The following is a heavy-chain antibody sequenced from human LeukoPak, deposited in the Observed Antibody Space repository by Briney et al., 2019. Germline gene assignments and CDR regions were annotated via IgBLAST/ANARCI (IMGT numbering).Heavy chain of an antibody. D-gene: IGHD3-10*01. Sequence: SETLSLTCTVSGGSISTYSWGWIRQPPGKGLEWIANIHYGGSTDYNPSLRSRVTITADTSRNQFSLRLSSVTAADTGVYYCATGGVTRDYCFDYWGQGTLVTVSS. CDR3: ATGGVTRDYCFDY. V-gene: IGHV4-59*01. CDR1: GGSISTYS. CDR2: IHYGGST. J-gene: IGHJ4*02.